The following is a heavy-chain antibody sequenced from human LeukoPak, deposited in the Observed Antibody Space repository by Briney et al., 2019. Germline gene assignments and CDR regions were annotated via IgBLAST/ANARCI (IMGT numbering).Heavy chain of an antibody. CDR1: GFSFSDYD. CDR3: GRAFPPLRTSSAGDL. V-gene: IGHV3-21*01. D-gene: IGHD3-16*01. Sequence: GGSLRLSCSASGFSFSDYDMNWVRQAPGKGLEWVSAISGRSSHIYYGESVKGRFTISRGNAKNSLYLQMDSLGVEDTAVYYCGRAFPPLRTSSAGDLWGQGTLVIVSS. CDR2: ISGRSSHI. J-gene: IGHJ1*01.